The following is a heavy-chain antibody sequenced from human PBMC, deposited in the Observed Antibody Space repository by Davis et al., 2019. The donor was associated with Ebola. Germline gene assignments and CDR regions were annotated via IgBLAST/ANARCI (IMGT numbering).Heavy chain of an antibody. D-gene: IGHD1-26*01. Sequence: GGSLRLSCAVSGFTFSAYYMDWVRLTPGKGLEWVGLSRNLDSRYNTEYAASVRGRFTISRDNAKNSLYLQMNSLRDEDTAVYYCARDPGSWGGATYFDYWGQGTLVTVSS. CDR2: SRNLDSRYNT. V-gene: IGHV3-72*01. CDR1: GFTFSAYY. CDR3: ARDPGSWGGATYFDY. J-gene: IGHJ4*02.